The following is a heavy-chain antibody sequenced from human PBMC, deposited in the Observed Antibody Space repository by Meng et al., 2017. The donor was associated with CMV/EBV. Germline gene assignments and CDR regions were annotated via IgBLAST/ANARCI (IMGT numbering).Heavy chain of an antibody. CDR2: IIPIFGTA. D-gene: IGHD2-2*01. CDR3: ARETRYCSSTSCLYGVDY. J-gene: IGHJ4*02. Sequence: SVKVSCKASGGTFSSYAISWVRQAPGQGLEWMGGIIPIFGTANYAQKFQGRVTITTDGSTSTAYMELSSLRSEDTAVYYCARETRYCSSTSCLYGVDYWGQGTLVTVSS. V-gene: IGHV1-69*05. CDR1: GGTFSSYA.